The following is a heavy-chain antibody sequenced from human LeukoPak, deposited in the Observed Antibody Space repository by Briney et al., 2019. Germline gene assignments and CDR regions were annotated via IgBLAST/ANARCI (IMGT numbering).Heavy chain of an antibody. J-gene: IGHJ3*02. CDR1: GFTFSRYE. CDR2: ISSSGSTI. CDR3: AREFTDTAKIDAFDI. V-gene: IGHV3-48*03. Sequence: GGSLRLSCAASGFTFSRYEMNWVRQAPGKGLEWVSYISSSGSTIYYADSVKGRFTISRDNAKNSLYLQMNSLRAEDTAVYYCAREFTDTAKIDAFDIWGQGTMVTVSS. D-gene: IGHD5-18*01.